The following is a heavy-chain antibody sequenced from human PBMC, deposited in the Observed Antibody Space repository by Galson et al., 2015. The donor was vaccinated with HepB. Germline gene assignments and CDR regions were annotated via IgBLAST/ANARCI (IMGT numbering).Heavy chain of an antibody. V-gene: IGHV3-11*01. Sequence: SLRLSCAASGFTFSDYYMSWIRQAPGKGLEWVSYISSSGSAIYYVDSVKGRFTISRDNAKNSLYLQMNSLRAEDTAVYYRARDWLHWFDPWGQGTLVTVSS. CDR1: GFTFSDYY. CDR2: ISSSGSAI. J-gene: IGHJ5*02. CDR3: ARDWLHWFDP. D-gene: IGHD3-10*01.